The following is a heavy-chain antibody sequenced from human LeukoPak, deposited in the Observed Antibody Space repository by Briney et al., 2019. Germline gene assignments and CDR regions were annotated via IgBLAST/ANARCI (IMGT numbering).Heavy chain of an antibody. CDR3: ARDPLRSGWYGYFDY. CDR1: GFTFSTYA. J-gene: IGHJ4*02. CDR2: ISYDGSNK. Sequence: PGRSLRLSCEASGFTFSTYAMHWVRQAPGKGLEWVAVISYDGSNKYYADSVKGRFTISRDNSKNTLYLQMNSLRAEDTAVYYCARDPLRSGWYGYFDYGGQGTLVTVSS. D-gene: IGHD6-19*01. V-gene: IGHV3-30-3*01.